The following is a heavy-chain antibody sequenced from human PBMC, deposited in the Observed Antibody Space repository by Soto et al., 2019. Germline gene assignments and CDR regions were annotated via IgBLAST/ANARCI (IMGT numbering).Heavy chain of an antibody. CDR3: SRAFDSSGYYFTPY. D-gene: IGHD3-22*01. CDR1: GFPFGDYA. J-gene: IGHJ1*01. V-gene: IGHV3-49*04. Sequence: PGGSLRLSCTPSGFPFGDYAMSWVRQAPGRRLAWLGFIRSKAHGWTSEYAASVKARFTISRDDSKSIAYLQMHSLKTEYTAVYYCSRAFDSSGYYFTPYWVQGTLVTVSS. CDR2: IRSKAHGWTS.